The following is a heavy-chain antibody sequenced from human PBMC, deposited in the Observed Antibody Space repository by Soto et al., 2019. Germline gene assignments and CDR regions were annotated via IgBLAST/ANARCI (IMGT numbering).Heavy chain of an antibody. J-gene: IGHJ2*01. D-gene: IGHD1-26*01. CDR3: ARSSTYRYWYFAL. CDR2: IYWDDDK. Sequence: QITLKESGPTLVKPTQTLTLTCTFSGFSLSTSGVGVGWIRQPPGKALEWLALIYWDDDKRYSPSLKSRRTLTNDTAKTQVVLTLTNMDPVHTDTYSCARSSTYRYWYFALWGRGTLVTVSS. CDR1: GFSLSTSGVG. V-gene: IGHV2-5*02.